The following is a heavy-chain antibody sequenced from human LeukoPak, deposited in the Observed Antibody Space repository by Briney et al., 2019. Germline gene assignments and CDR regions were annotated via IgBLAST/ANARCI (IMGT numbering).Heavy chain of an antibody. V-gene: IGHV4-39*07. CDR2: IYYSGST. CDR3: TINSSSNY. CDR1: GGSISSSSYY. Sequence: PSETLSLTCTVSGGSISSSSYYWGWIRQPPGKGLEWIGSIYYSGSTYYNPSLKSRVTISVDTSKNQFSLKLSSVTAADTAVYYCTINSSSNYWGQGTLVTVSS. J-gene: IGHJ4*02. D-gene: IGHD6-6*01.